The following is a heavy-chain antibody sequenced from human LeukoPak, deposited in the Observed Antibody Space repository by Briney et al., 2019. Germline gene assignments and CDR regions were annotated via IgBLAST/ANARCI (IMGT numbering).Heavy chain of an antibody. CDR3: ARNLYYNSRGYYYHFDY. D-gene: IGHD3-22*01. Sequence: GGSLRLSCAASGFTFSSYGMHWVRQAPGKGLEWVAVISYDGSNKYYADSVKGRFTISRDNSKNTLYLQMNSLRAEDTALYYCARNLYYNSRGYYYHFDYWGQGTLVTVSS. V-gene: IGHV3-33*05. CDR1: GFTFSSYG. CDR2: ISYDGSNK. J-gene: IGHJ4*02.